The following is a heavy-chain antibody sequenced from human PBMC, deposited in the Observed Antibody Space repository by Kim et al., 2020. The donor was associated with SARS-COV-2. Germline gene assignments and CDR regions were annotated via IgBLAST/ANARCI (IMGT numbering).Heavy chain of an antibody. CDR2: IKSKTDGGTT. Sequence: GGSLRLSCAASGFTFSNAWMSWVRQAPGKGLEWVGRIKSKTDGGTTDYAAPVKGRFTISRDDSKNTLYLQMNSLKTEDTAVYYCTHSEGRWFGELYYWGQGTLVTVSS. CDR1: GFTFSNAW. D-gene: IGHD3-10*01. CDR3: THSEGRWFGELYY. V-gene: IGHV3-15*01. J-gene: IGHJ4*02.